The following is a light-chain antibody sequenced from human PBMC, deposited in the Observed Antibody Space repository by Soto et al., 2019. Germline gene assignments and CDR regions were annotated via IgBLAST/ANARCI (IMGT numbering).Light chain of an antibody. Sequence: DIVMTQSPLFLSVTPGQPASISCRSSQSLLHGDGRTYLYWYLQRPGQPPQLLIYDVSSLFSGVPNRFSGSGSGTEFTLKISRVEAEDVGVYYCMQGLQTPRTFGQGTKVDIK. CDR3: MQGLQTPRT. V-gene: IGKV2-29*03. CDR1: QSLLHGDGRTY. J-gene: IGKJ1*01. CDR2: DVS.